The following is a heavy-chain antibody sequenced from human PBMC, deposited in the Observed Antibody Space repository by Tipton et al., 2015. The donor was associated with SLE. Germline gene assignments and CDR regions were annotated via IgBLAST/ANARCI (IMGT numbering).Heavy chain of an antibody. CDR3: ARMSGGYNAHH. V-gene: IGHV4-59*01. D-gene: IGHD5-24*01. Sequence: TLSLTCTVSGDSITSDYWTWIRQPPGKGLEWIGNISYSGSTNYNPPVRRRVSISLDTSKNQFSLKVKSVTTADTAVYYYARMSGGYNAHHWGQGILVTVSS. CDR1: GDSITSDY. CDR2: ISYSGST. J-gene: IGHJ5*02.